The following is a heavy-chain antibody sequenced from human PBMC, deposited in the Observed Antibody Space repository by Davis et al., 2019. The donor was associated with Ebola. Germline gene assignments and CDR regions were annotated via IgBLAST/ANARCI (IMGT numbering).Heavy chain of an antibody. CDR2: IYDQST. Sequence: GGSLRLSCTASGFTVSSNHMSWVRQAPGKGLEWVSVIYDQSTAYADAVRGRFIISRDKSNNTLYVEMSSLRVDDTAVYYCATTQWLREFDNWGQGTLVTVSS. D-gene: IGHD6-19*01. CDR3: ATTQWLREFDN. CDR1: GFTVSSNH. J-gene: IGHJ4*02. V-gene: IGHV3-53*05.